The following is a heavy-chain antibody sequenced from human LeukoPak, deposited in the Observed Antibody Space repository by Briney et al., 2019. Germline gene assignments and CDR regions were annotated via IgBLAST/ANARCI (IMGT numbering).Heavy chain of an antibody. CDR3: ARDKNGWRYFDY. J-gene: IGHJ4*02. CDR1: GFTVSSNY. D-gene: IGHD5-24*01. Sequence: PGGSLRLSCAASGFTVSSNYMSWVRQAPGKGLEWVSVIYSGSNTDYADSVKGRFTISRDNSKNTLYLQMNSLRAEDTAVYYCARDKNGWRYFDYWGQGTLVTVSS. V-gene: IGHV3-53*01. CDR2: IYSGSNT.